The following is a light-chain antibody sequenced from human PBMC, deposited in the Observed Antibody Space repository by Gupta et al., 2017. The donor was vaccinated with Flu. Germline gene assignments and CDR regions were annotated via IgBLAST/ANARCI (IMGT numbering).Light chain of an antibody. CDR2: GAS. V-gene: IGKV3-15*01. CDR1: QSVSRN. CDR3: QQYNNRPFT. Sequence: EIVMTQSPATLSVSPGERATLSCRASQSVSRNLAWYQQKPGQAPRLLIYGASTRATGVPARFSGSESGTEFTLTISSLQSEDFAVYYCQQYNNRPFTFGPGTKVDIK. J-gene: IGKJ3*01.